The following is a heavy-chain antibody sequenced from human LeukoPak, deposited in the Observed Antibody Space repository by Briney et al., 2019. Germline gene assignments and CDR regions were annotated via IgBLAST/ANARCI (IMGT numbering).Heavy chain of an antibody. V-gene: IGHV4-61*08. D-gene: IGHD6-19*01. CDR2: IYYSGST. CDR3: ARVVAGSDYYYYYYGMDV. J-gene: IGHJ6*02. CDR1: GGSISSGGYY. Sequence: PSETLSLTCTVSGGSISSGGYYWSWIRQHPGKGLEWIGYIYYSGSTNYNPSLKSRVTISVDASKNQFSLKLSSVTAADTAVYYCARVVAGSDYYYYYYGMDVWGQGTTVTVSS.